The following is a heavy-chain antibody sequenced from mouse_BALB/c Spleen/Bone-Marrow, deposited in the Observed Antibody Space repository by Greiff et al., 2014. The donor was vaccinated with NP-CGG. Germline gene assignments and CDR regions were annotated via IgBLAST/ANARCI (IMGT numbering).Heavy chain of an antibody. CDR3: ARSNGNYVLAY. CDR2: INPSSGYT. V-gene: IGHV1-4*01. D-gene: IGHD2-1*01. Sequence: QVQLQQSGAELARPGASVKMSCKASGYTFTSYTMHWVKQRPGQGLEWIGYINPSSGYTNYNQKFKDKATLTADKSSSTAYMQLSSLTSEYSAVYYCARSNGNYVLAYWGQGTLVTVSA. CDR1: GYTFTSYT. J-gene: IGHJ3*01.